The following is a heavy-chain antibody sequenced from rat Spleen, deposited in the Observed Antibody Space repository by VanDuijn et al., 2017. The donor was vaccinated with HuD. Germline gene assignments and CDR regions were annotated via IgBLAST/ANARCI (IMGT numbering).Heavy chain of an antibody. CDR3: ARRHYGYTDYFDY. Sequence: EVQLVESGGGLVQPGRSMKLSCAASGFTFSNYHMAWVRQAPTKGLEWVATISYGDSSGHSSTYFRDSVKGRFTISRDDAKSTLSLQMDSLRSEDTATYYCARRHYGYTDYFDYWGQGVMVTVSS. CDR2: ISYGDSSGHSST. V-gene: IGHV5-25*01. D-gene: IGHD1-9*01. CDR1: GFTFSNYH. J-gene: IGHJ2*01.